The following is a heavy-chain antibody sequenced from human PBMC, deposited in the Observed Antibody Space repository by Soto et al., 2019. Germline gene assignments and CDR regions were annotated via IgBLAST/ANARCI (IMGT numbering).Heavy chain of an antibody. Sequence: PGESLKISCKGSGYSFTSYWISWVRQMPGKGLEWMGRIDPSDSYTNYSPSFQGHVTISADKSISTAYLQWSSLKASDTAMYYCARLRHSDYYYYGMDVWGQGTTVTVSS. CDR3: ARLRHSDYYYYGMDV. CDR2: IDPSDSYT. CDR1: GYSFTSYW. J-gene: IGHJ6*02. D-gene: IGHD5-18*01. V-gene: IGHV5-10-1*01.